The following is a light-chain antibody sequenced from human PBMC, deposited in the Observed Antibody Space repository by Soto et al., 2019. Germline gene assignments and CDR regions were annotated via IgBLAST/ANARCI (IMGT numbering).Light chain of an antibody. J-gene: IGLJ1*01. Sequence: QSALTQPPSASGSPGQSVTISCTGTSSDVGSYPYVSWYQQHPGKAPKLMIYEVNKRPSGVPDRFSGSKSGNTASLTVSGLQAEDEADYYCSSYAGRNNVGVFGTGTKLTVL. CDR3: SSYAGRNNVGV. V-gene: IGLV2-8*01. CDR1: SSDVGSYPY. CDR2: EVN.